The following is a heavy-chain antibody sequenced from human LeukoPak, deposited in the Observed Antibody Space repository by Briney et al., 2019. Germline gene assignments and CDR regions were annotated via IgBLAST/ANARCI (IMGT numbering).Heavy chain of an antibody. CDR1: GFTLSYYG. J-gene: IGHJ4*02. Sequence: GGSLRLSCEASGFTLSYYGMHWVRQAPGKGLEWVAGSSHDGQKTSYADSVRGRFIISRDNSRNTLSLQMDSLRAEDTAVYFCARAYGDYPYYFDYWGQGTLVTVSS. V-gene: IGHV3-30*03. CDR2: SSHDGQKT. D-gene: IGHD4-17*01. CDR3: ARAYGDYPYYFDY.